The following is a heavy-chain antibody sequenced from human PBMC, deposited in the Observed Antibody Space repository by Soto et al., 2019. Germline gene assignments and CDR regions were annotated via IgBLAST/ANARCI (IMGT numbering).Heavy chain of an antibody. Sequence: GASVNVYCMTSGYTFTSYAIRWVRQAPGQGLEWMGWISAYNGNTNYAQKLQGRVTMTTDTSTSTAYMELRSLRSDDTAVYYCARVGRIAAAGLNWFDPWGQGTPVTVSS. D-gene: IGHD6-13*01. V-gene: IGHV1-18*01. J-gene: IGHJ5*02. CDR2: ISAYNGNT. CDR3: ARVGRIAAAGLNWFDP. CDR1: GYTFTSYA.